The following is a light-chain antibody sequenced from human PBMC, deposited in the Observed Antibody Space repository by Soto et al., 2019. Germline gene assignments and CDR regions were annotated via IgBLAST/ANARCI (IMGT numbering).Light chain of an antibody. J-gene: IGKJ1*01. CDR2: DAS. CDR3: QQRNSWPPT. Sequence: EIVLTQSPATLSLSPGERATLSYRASQSVSSYLAWYQQKPGQAPRLHIYDASNRATGIPARFSGSGSGTDFTLTISSLEPEDFAVYYCQQRNSWPPTFGQGTKVEI. V-gene: IGKV3-11*01. CDR1: QSVSSY.